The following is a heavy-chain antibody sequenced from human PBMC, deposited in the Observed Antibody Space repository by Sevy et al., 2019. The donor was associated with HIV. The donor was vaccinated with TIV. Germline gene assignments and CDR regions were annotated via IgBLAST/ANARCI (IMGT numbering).Heavy chain of an antibody. Sequence: GGSLRLSCAASGFTFSTYNMNWVRQAPGKGLEWVSSITFSSNYIYYADSVKGRFTISRDNAKNSLYLQMNSLRAEDTAVYDCARSWELQLHDAFDIWGQGTMVTVSS. J-gene: IGHJ3*02. D-gene: IGHD1-26*01. V-gene: IGHV3-21*01. CDR2: ITFSSNYI. CDR3: ARSWELQLHDAFDI. CDR1: GFTFSTYN.